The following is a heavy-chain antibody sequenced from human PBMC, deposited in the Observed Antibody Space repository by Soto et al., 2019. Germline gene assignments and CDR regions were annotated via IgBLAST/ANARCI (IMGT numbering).Heavy chain of an antibody. Sequence: QVQLQESGPGLVKPSETLSLTCTVSGGSISSYYWSWIRQPAGKGLEWIGRIYTSGSTNYNPSLKSRVTMSVDTSKNQFSLKLSSVTAADTAVYYCARDRGPGYYDSSGYYYDYYGMDVWGQGTTVTVSS. D-gene: IGHD3-22*01. V-gene: IGHV4-4*07. CDR1: GGSISSYY. CDR2: IYTSGST. CDR3: ARDRGPGYYDSSGYYYDYYGMDV. J-gene: IGHJ6*02.